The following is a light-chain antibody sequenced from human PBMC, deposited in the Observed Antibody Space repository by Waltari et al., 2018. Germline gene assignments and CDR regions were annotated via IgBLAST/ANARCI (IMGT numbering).Light chain of an antibody. Sequence: SYVLTQPPSVSVAPGQTARITCGGNNIGSESVHWYQQKPGQATVLVVYDDGDRPSGIPERFSGSNAVNTATLTSNRVEAGDEADYYCQVWDSSSDHLVVFGGGTKLTVL. J-gene: IGLJ2*01. CDR1: NIGSES. CDR3: QVWDSSSDHLVV. CDR2: DDG. V-gene: IGLV3-21*02.